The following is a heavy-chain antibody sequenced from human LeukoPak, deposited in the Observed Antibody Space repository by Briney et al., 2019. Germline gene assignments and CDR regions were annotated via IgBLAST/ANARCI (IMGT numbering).Heavy chain of an antibody. CDR2: INHSGST. CDR3: ARGRWLSRTLFDY. D-gene: IGHD3-22*01. J-gene: IGHJ4*02. Sequence: LSCAASGFTFSNAWMSWIRQPPGKGLEWIGEINHSGSTNYNPSLKSRVTISVDTSKNQFSLKLSSVTAADTAVYYCARGRWLSRTLFDYWGQGTLVTVSS. V-gene: IGHV4-34*01. CDR1: GFTFSNAW.